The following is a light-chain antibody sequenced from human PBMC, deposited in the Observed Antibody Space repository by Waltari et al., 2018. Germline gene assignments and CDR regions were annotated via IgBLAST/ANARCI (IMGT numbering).Light chain of an antibody. Sequence: SALTQPDSVSGSPGQSITISCSGISSDSGGYNYVSWYQQHPGEAPKGIIYDVSNRPSGVSNRFSGSKSGSSASLTISGLQAEDEADYYCSSFTSSTTGIFGGGTKLTVL. CDR3: SSFTSSTTGI. CDR1: SSDSGGYNY. J-gene: IGLJ2*01. V-gene: IGLV2-14*01. CDR2: DVS.